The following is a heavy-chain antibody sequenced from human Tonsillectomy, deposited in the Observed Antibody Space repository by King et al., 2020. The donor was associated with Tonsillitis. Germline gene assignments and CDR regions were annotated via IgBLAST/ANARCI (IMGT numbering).Heavy chain of an antibody. CDR1: GFTFSHYA. CDR2: ISYDGTYK. CDR3: ARDFAXSWLRLGGWFDP. V-gene: IGHV3-30-3*01. D-gene: IGHD3-16*01. J-gene: IGHJ5*02. Sequence: VQLVEAGGGVVQPGRYLRLYCAASGFTFSHYAMHWVRQAPGKGLEWVAVISYDGTYKYYADSVKGRFSISRDNAKNTLYLQMNSLSAEDTAMYYCARDFAXSWLRLGGWFDPXGQGALVTVSS.